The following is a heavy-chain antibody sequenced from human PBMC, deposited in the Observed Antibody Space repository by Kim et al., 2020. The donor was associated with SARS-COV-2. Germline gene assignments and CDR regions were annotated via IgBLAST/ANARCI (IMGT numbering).Heavy chain of an antibody. CDR1: GGSISSGGYY. CDR2: IYYSGST. D-gene: IGHD2-21*02. CDR3: ARDLLEVTGWFDP. V-gene: IGHV4-31*03. Sequence: SETLSLTCTVSGGSISSGGYYWSWIRQHPGKGLEWIGYIYYSGSTYYNPSLKSRVTISVDTSKNQFSLKLSSVTAADTAVYYCARDLLEVTGWFDPWGQGTLVTVSS. J-gene: IGHJ5*02.